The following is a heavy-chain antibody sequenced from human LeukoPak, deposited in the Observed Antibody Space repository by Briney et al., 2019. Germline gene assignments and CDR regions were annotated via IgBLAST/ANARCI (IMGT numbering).Heavy chain of an antibody. Sequence: PGGSLRLSCAASGFTFSSYWMHWVRQAPGKGLVWVSRINSDGSSTSYADSVKGRFTISRDNAKNTLYLQMNSLRAEDTAVYNCARDGYFDYFDYWGQGTLVTVSS. CDR3: ARDGYFDYFDY. V-gene: IGHV3-74*01. D-gene: IGHD3-9*01. CDR1: GFTFSSYW. J-gene: IGHJ4*02. CDR2: INSDGSST.